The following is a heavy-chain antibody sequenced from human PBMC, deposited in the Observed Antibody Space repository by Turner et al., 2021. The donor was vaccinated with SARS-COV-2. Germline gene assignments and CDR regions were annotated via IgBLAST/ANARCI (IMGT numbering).Heavy chain of an antibody. CDR1: GFTFSRYG. J-gene: IGHJ4*02. Sequence: QVQLVEYGGGVVQPGRSLRLSCAASGFTFSRYGMNWVRHAPGKGLKWVAVISYDGSNKYYADSVKGRFTISRYNSKNTLYLQMNSLRAEDTAVYYCAKGSYYDILTGYYGLDYWGQGTLVTVSS. CDR3: AKGSYYDILTGYYGLDY. V-gene: IGHV3-30*18. D-gene: IGHD3-9*01. CDR2: ISYDGSNK.